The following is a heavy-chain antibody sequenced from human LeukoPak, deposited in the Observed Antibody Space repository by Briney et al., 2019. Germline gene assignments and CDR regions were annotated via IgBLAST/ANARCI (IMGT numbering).Heavy chain of an antibody. J-gene: IGHJ6*03. CDR1: GFSFSSYW. V-gene: IGHV3-74*01. CDR3: ARDMDRYYMDV. D-gene: IGHD3-10*01. Sequence: PGGSLRLSCAASGFSFSSYWMHWVRQAPGKGLVWVSRINTVGSSTTHADSVKGRSTISRDNAKNTLYLQMNSLRAEDTAVYYCARDMDRYYMDVWGKGTTVTVSS. CDR2: INTVGSST.